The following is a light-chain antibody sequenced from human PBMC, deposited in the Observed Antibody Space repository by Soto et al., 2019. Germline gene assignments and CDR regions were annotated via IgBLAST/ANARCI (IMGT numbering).Light chain of an antibody. CDR2: NAS. Sequence: EIVLTQSPVTLSLSPGERATLSCRASQSVSGNYFAWYQQKPGQAPRLFIYNASTRATGIPDRFSGSGSGTDFTLTISRLEPEDFAVYSCQQYFSSPSRLTFGGGTKLEIK. V-gene: IGKV3-20*01. J-gene: IGKJ4*01. CDR3: QQYFSSPSRLT. CDR1: QSVSGNY.